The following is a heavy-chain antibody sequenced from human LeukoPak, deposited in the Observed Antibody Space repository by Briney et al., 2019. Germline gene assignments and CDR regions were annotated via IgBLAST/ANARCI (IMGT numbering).Heavy chain of an antibody. Sequence: GGSLRLSCAASGFTFSSYWMSWVRQAPGKGLEWVANIKQDGSQKYYVDSVKGRFSISRDNAKNSLYLQMNSLRAEDTAVYYCAREAYDSSVADYWGQGTLVTVSS. D-gene: IGHD3-22*01. CDR3: AREAYDSSVADY. J-gene: IGHJ4*02. V-gene: IGHV3-7*01. CDR2: IKQDGSQK. CDR1: GFTFSSYW.